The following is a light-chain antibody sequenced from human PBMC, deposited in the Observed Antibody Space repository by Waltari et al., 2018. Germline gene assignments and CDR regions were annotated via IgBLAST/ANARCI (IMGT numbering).Light chain of an antibody. CDR3: QQYYSSPHT. CDR1: QSVLDSSNNINY. Sequence: DIVMTQSPDSLAVSLGERATIKCQSSQSVLDSSNNINYLAWYQQKPGQPPKLLIYWASARESVVPDRFSGSGSGTDFTLSISSLQAEDVAVYYCQQYYSSPHTFGQGTNLEIK. CDR2: WAS. V-gene: IGKV4-1*01. J-gene: IGKJ2*01.